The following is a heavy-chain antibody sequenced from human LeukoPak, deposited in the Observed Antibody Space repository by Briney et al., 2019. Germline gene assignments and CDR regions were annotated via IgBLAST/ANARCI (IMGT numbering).Heavy chain of an antibody. CDR1: GFTFSSYS. CDR2: ISVSSSTI. CDR3: ARETTVRGFGY. J-gene: IGHJ4*02. Sequence: GGSLRLSCAASGFTFSSYSMNWVRQAPGKGLEWVSHISVSSSTIYYADSVKGRFTISRDNAKNSLYLQMNNLRAEDTAVYYCARETTVRGFGYWGQGTLVTVSS. V-gene: IGHV3-48*04. D-gene: IGHD4-11*01.